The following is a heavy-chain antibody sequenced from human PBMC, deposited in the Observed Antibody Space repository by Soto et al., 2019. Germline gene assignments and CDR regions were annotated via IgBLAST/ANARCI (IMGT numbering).Heavy chain of an antibody. CDR1: GGSISSGGYY. V-gene: IGHV4-31*03. D-gene: IGHD3-10*01. Sequence: QVQLQESGPGLVKHSQTLSLTYTVSGGSISSGGYYWSWIRQHPGKGLEWIGYIYYSGSTYYNPSLKSRVTISVDTSKNQFSLKLSSVTAADTAVYYCAREGYYGSGSYSHYYYYMDVWGKGTTVTVSS. CDR3: AREGYYGSGSYSHYYYYMDV. J-gene: IGHJ6*03. CDR2: IYYSGST.